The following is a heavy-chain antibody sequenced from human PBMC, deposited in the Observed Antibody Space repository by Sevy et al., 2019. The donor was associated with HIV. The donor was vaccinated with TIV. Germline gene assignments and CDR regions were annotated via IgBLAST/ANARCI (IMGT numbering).Heavy chain of an antibody. Sequence: GGSLRLSCAASGFTFSSHDMRWVRQATGKGLEWISSIGTVGDTYYIGSVKGRFTISREDAKKSFYLQMNSLRDDDTAVYYCARGQRLAPPWGFDLWGRGTLVTVSS. CDR3: ARGQRLAPPWGFDL. D-gene: IGHD6-25*01. CDR2: IGTVGDT. CDR1: GFTFSSHD. J-gene: IGHJ2*01. V-gene: IGHV3-13*01.